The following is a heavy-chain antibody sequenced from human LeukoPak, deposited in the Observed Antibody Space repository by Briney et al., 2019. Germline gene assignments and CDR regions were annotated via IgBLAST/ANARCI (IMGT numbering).Heavy chain of an antibody. J-gene: IGHJ3*02. CDR2: IYHSGST. D-gene: IGHD3-22*01. Sequence: SETLSLTCTVSGYSISSGYYWGWIRQPPGKGLERIGSIYHSGSTYYNPSLKSRVTISVDTSKNQFSLKLSSVTAADTAVYYCARYTRYYYDSSGYYRDAFDIWGQGTMVTVSS. CDR1: GYSISSGYY. CDR3: ARYTRYYYDSSGYYRDAFDI. V-gene: IGHV4-38-2*02.